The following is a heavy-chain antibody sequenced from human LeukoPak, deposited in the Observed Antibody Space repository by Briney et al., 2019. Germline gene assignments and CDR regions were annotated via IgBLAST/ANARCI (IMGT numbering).Heavy chain of an antibody. Sequence: GGSLRLSCAASGFTFSSYSMNWVRQAPGKGLDWVSSISSDSTYIYYADSVKGRFTISRDNARNSLYLQMNSLRAEDTAVYYCARVLPIPGIAVAGTSGAFDIWGQGTMVTVSS. J-gene: IGHJ3*02. D-gene: IGHD6-19*01. V-gene: IGHV3-21*01. CDR3: ARVLPIPGIAVAGTSGAFDI. CDR2: ISSDSTYI. CDR1: GFTFSSYS.